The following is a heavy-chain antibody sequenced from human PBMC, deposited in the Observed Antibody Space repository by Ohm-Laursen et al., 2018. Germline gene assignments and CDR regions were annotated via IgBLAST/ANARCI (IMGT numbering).Heavy chain of an antibody. CDR2: INHSGST. CDR1: GGSFSGYD. CDR3: ARGKTGYYYDSSGYYLY. J-gene: IGHJ4*02. V-gene: IGHV4-34*01. D-gene: IGHD3-22*01. Sequence: GTLSLTCAVYGGSFSGYDWSWIRQPPGKGLEWIGEINHSGSTNYNPSLKSRVTISVDTSKNQFSLKLSSVTAADTAVYYCARGKTGYYYDSSGYYLYWGQGTLVTVSS.